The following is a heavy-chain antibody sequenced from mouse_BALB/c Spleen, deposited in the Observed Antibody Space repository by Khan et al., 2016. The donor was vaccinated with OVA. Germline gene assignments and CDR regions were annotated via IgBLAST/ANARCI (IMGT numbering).Heavy chain of an antibody. J-gene: IGHJ3*01. D-gene: IGHD2-10*02. Sequence: VQLKQSGPSLVKPSQTLSLTCSVTGDSITSGYWNWIRKFPGNKLEYMGYISYSGSTYYNPSLKSRISITRDTSKNQYYLQLNSVTTEDTATYYCAREGEYGNLFAYWGQGTLVTVSA. CDR2: ISYSGST. CDR1: GDSITSGY. V-gene: IGHV3-8*02. CDR3: AREGEYGNLFAY.